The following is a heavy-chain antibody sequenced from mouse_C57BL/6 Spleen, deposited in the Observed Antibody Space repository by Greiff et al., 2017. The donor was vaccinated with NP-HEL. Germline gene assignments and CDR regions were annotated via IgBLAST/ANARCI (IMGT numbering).Heavy chain of an antibody. CDR2: ISRGSSTI. J-gene: IGHJ1*03. CDR1: GFTFSDYG. Sequence: EVKLVESGGGLVKPGGSLKLSCAASGFTFSDYGMHWVRQAPEKGLEWVAYISRGSSTIYYADTVKGRFTISRDNAKNTLFLQMTSLRSEDTAMYYCARGYRGYFDVWGTGTTVTVSS. CDR3: ARGYRGYFDV. V-gene: IGHV5-17*01. D-gene: IGHD1-2*01.